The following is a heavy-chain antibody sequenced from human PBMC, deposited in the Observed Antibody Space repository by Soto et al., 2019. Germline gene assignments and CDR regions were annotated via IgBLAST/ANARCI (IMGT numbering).Heavy chain of an antibody. D-gene: IGHD2-8*01. V-gene: IGHV4-61*01. J-gene: IGHJ4*02. CDR3: ASARLGICTNGGCHTRDYYFDY. CDR2: IDNSGRT. CDR1: GASVSSGSYY. Sequence: TSETLSLTCAVSGASVSSGSYYWTWIRQPPGKGLEWIGYIDNSGRTDHNPSLKSPVTISIDTSENEFSLTLSSVTAADTAVYYCASARLGICTNGGCHTRDYYFDYWGQGTLVTVSS.